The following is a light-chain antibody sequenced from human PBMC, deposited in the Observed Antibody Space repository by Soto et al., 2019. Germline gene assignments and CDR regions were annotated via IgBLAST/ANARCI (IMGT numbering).Light chain of an antibody. CDR1: QSVSNA. V-gene: IGKV3D-15*01. CDR2: AAS. Sequence: ETVMTQSPDTVSGSPWERSTLSCRASQSVSNALAWYQQRLGQAPRLLIYAASARATGIPARFSGSGSGTEFTLTISSLQSEDFAVYYCQQYNNWPLTFGGGTKVDIK. CDR3: QQYNNWPLT. J-gene: IGKJ4*01.